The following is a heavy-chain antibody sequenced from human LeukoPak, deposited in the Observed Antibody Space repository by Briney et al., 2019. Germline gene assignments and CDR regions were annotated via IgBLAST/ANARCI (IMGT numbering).Heavy chain of an antibody. CDR1: GFTFSSYG. CDR3: VRDNGGEHL. Sequence: GGSLRLSCAASGFTFSSYGIHWVRQAPGKGLVWVSRINNDGSSTIYADSVKGRFTISRDNAKNTLYLQMNSLRDDDTAVYYCVRDNGGEHLWGQGTLVTVSS. V-gene: IGHV3-74*01. CDR2: INNDGSST. J-gene: IGHJ4*02. D-gene: IGHD3-16*01.